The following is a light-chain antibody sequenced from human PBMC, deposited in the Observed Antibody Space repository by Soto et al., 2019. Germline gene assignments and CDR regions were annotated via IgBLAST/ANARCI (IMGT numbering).Light chain of an antibody. V-gene: IGLV2-23*03. CDR2: EGS. J-gene: IGLJ1*01. Sequence: QSALTQPASVSGSPGQSITISCTGTSSDVGSYNLVSWYQQHPGKAPKLLIYEGSKRPSGVSNRFSGSKSVNTASLTISGLQPEYEADYYCCSYAGSSTFVFGTGTKLPVL. CDR3: CSYAGSSTFV. CDR1: SSDVGSYNL.